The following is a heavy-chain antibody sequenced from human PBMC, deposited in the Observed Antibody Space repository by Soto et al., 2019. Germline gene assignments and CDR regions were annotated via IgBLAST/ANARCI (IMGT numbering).Heavy chain of an antibody. D-gene: IGHD5-12*01. CDR2: VNENGSEN. J-gene: IGHJ4*02. Sequence: EVQLVESGGGLVQPGGSLRLSCAASGFTFRSFWMHWVRQVPGKGLEWVATVNENGSENYYVDSVKGRFTVSRDNAKNSLYLQMNSLRVEDTAVYYCARGGGWLTDYWGQGTLVTVSS. CDR3: ARGGGWLTDY. V-gene: IGHV3-7*01. CDR1: GFTFRSFW.